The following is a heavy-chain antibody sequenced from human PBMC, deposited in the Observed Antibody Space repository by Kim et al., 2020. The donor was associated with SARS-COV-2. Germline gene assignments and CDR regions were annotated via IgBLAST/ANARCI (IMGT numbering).Heavy chain of an antibody. CDR3: TTLNWFDH. CDR1: GFTFSDAW. Sequence: GGSLRLSCAASGFTFSDAWMSWVRQAPGRGLEWVARVRSNTDGGARDYAAAVKGRFTISRDDSKNMVYLEMNSLKTEDAAIYYCTTLNWFDHWGQGT. V-gene: IGHV3-15*01. J-gene: IGHJ5*02. CDR2: VRSNTDGGAR.